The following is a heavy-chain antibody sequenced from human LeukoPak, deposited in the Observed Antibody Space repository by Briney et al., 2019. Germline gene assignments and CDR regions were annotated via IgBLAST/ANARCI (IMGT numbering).Heavy chain of an antibody. J-gene: IGHJ4*02. CDR1: GFTFSSYW. CDR2: IRYDGGNI. V-gene: IGHV3-30*02. Sequence: GGSLRLSCAASGFTFSSYWMSWVRQAPGKGLEWMAFIRYDGGNIHYADSVKGRFTISRDNSKNTLFMQMNSLRAEDTAVYYCAKDECSTTSCYFVAYYFNSWGPGTPVTVSS. CDR3: AKDECSTTSCYFVAYYFNS. D-gene: IGHD2-2*01.